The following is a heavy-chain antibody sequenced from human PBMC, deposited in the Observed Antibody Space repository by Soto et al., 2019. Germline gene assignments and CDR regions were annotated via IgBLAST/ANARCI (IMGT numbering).Heavy chain of an antibody. V-gene: IGHV3-21*01. CDR1: GFTFSSYS. D-gene: IGHD3-3*01. CDR3: ARDPTKNIAIQIFGAQESCWFDP. CDR2: ISSSSSYI. J-gene: IGHJ5*02. Sequence: GGSLRLSCAASGFTFSSYSMNWVRQAPGKGLEWVSSISSSSSYIYYADSVKGRFTISRDNAKTSLYLQMKSLRAEDTAVYYCARDPTKNIAIQIFGAQESCWFDPWGQGTLVTVSS.